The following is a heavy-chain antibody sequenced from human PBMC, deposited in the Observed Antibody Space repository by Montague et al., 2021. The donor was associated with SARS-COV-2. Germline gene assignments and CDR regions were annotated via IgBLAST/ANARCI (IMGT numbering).Heavy chain of an antibody. CDR1: GDSMTDSY. J-gene: IGHJ1*01. V-gene: IGHV4-59*08. CDR2: IYFSGST. Sequence: SQTLSLTCTVSGDSMTDSYWSWIRQPPGKGLEYIGYIYFSGSTNYNPSLKSRLTISVDTSKHQFSLKLSSVTAADTAVYFCTRLSLGWNTDWGQGTLVTVSS. D-gene: IGHD1-1*01. CDR3: TRLSLGWNTD.